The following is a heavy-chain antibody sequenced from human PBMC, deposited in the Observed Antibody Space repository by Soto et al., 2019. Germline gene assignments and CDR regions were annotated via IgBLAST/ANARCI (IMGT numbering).Heavy chain of an antibody. V-gene: IGHV3-48*01. CDR2: ISSSSNTI. CDR1: GFTFSSYS. CDR3: ARGGYRNVDY. J-gene: IGHJ4*02. Sequence: EVQLVESGGGLVQPGGSLRLSCAASGFTFSSYSMNWVRQAPGKGLEWISYISSSSNTIYYADSMKGRCTISRDNARNSLYQQMNGLRAEDTAVYYCARGGYRNVDYWGQGTLVTVSS. D-gene: IGHD5-18*01.